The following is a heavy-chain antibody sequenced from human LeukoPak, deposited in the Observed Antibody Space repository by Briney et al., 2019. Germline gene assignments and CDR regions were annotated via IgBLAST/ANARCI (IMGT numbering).Heavy chain of an antibody. CDR1: GFTFSSYG. CDR2: IRYDGSNK. J-gene: IGHJ4*02. V-gene: IGHV3-30*02. CDR3: ARARSPHIVPQELLY. D-gene: IGHD2-21*01. Sequence: GGSLRLSCAASGFTFSSYGMHWLRQAPGKGLVWVAFIRYDGSNKYYADSVKGRFTISRDNSKNTLYLQLNSLRAEDTAIYYCARARSPHIVPQELLYLSQGTLVPVSS.